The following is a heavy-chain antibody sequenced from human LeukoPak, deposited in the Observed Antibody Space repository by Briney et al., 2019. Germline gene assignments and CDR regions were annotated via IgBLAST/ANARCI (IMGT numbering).Heavy chain of an antibody. J-gene: IGHJ4*02. Sequence: ASVKVSCKASGGTFSSYAISWVRQAPGQGLEWMGGIIPIFGTANYAQKFRGRVTITADKSTRTAYMELSSLRSEDTAVYYCAKDRLGGPYFFHYWGQGTLVTVSS. D-gene: IGHD3-16*01. CDR1: GGTFSSYA. V-gene: IGHV1-69*06. CDR3: AKDRLGGPYFFHY. CDR2: IIPIFGTA.